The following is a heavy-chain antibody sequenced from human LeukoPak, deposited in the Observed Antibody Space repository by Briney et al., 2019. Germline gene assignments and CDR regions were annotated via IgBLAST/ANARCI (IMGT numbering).Heavy chain of an antibody. CDR2: ISCDGSNK. J-gene: IGHJ6*02. Sequence: GGSLRLSCAASGFTFSSYAMHWVRQAPGKGLEWVAVISCDGSNKYYADSVKGRFTISRDNSKNTLYLQMNSLRAEDTAVYYCARGGGYDFWSGYYSYDYGMDVWGQGTTVTVSS. CDR3: ARGGGYDFWSGYYSYDYGMDV. V-gene: IGHV3-30-3*01. CDR1: GFTFSSYA. D-gene: IGHD3-3*01.